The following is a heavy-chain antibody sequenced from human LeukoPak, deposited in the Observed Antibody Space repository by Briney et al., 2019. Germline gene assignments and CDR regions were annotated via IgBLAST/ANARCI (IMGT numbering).Heavy chain of an antibody. CDR2: ISYIGST. CDR3: AGSYHNDMDV. Sequence: SETLSLICTVSGGSISNYYWSWIRQPPGKGLEWIGYISYIGSTKYNPSLKSRVTISEATSKKQFSLKLSSVTAADTAVYYYAGSYHNDMDVWGKGTTVTVSS. V-gene: IGHV4-59*01. CDR1: GGSISNYY. J-gene: IGHJ6*03.